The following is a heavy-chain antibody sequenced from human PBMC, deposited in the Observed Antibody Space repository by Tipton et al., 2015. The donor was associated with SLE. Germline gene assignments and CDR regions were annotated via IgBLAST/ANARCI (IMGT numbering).Heavy chain of an antibody. D-gene: IGHD5-12*01. J-gene: IGHJ4*02. Sequence: TLSLTCAVYGGSFSGYYWTWIRQHPRKGLEWIGHISYSGSANHNPSLKSRVTISVDRSKNHFSLKLTSVTAAGTAVYFCARGGVGGSDCVDHWGQGTLVAV. V-gene: IGHV4-34*09. CDR3: ARGGVGGSDCVDH. CDR2: ISYSGSA. CDR1: GGSFSGYY.